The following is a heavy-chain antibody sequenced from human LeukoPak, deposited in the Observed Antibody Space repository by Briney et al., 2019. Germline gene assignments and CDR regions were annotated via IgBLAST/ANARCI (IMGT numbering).Heavy chain of an antibody. Sequence: GGSLRLSCAASGFTFNSFSMNWVRQAPGKGLEWVSSISSSTIYTYYADSVKGRFTISRDNAKNSLYLQMNSLRAEDTAVYYCARAGYYLHDYDYWGQGTLVTVSS. CDR3: ARAGYYLHDYDY. J-gene: IGHJ4*02. D-gene: IGHD3-3*01. V-gene: IGHV3-21*01. CDR1: GFTFNSFS. CDR2: ISSSTIYT.